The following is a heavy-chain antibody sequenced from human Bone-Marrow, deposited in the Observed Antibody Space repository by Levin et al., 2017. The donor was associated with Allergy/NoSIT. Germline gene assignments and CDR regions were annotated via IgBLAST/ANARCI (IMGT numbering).Heavy chain of an antibody. V-gene: IGHV1-8*01. CDR3: ARGFGRDYVWGSYRYTTNPYFDY. J-gene: IGHJ4*02. Sequence: GESLKISCQASGYTFTSYDINWVRQATGQGLEWMGWMNPNSGNTGYAQKFQGRVTMTRNTSISTAYMELSSLRSEDTAVYYCARGFGRDYVWGSYRYTTNPYFDYWGQGTLVTVSS. CDR1: GYTFTSYD. CDR2: MNPNSGNT. D-gene: IGHD3-16*02.